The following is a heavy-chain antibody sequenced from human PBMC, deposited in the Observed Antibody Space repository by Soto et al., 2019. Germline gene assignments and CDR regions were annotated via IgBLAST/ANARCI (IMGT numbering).Heavy chain of an antibody. CDR3: ARGGLAYYYDSSGYYHGNHYAY. D-gene: IGHD3-22*01. CDR1: GYTFTSYG. V-gene: IGHV1-18*01. J-gene: IGHJ4*02. Sequence: ASVKVSCKASGYTFTSYGISWVRQAPGQGLEWMGWISAYNGNTNYAQKLQGRVTMTTDTSTSTAYMELRSLRSDDTAVYYCARGGLAYYYDSSGYYHGNHYAYWGQRTLDTVSS. CDR2: ISAYNGNT.